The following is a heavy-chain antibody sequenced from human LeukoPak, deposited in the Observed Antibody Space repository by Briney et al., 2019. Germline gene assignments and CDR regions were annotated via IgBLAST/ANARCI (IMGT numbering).Heavy chain of an antibody. Sequence: SETLPLTCAVYGESFTTFYWGWIRQTPGKGLEWIGEINHTGSTNYNPSLKSRVTISLDTSRNQFSLKLNSVTAADTAVYYCAKSNGYGLVDIWGQGTMVTVSS. CDR2: INHTGST. CDR3: AKSNGYGLVDI. CDR1: GESFTTFY. V-gene: IGHV4-34*01. J-gene: IGHJ3*02. D-gene: IGHD3-10*01.